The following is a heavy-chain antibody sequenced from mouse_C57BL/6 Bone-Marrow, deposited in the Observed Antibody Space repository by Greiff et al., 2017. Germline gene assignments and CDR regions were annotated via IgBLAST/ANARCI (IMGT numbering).Heavy chain of an antibody. Sequence: QVQLQQPGAELVMPGASVKLSCKASGYTFTSYWMHWVKQRPGQGLEWIGEIDPSDSYTNYNQKFKGKSTLPVDKSSSTAYMQLSSLTSEDSAVYYCAREGYYGSSLYYFDYWGQGTTLTVSA. CDR2: IDPSDSYT. D-gene: IGHD1-1*01. CDR1: GYTFTSYW. V-gene: IGHV1-69*01. J-gene: IGHJ2*01. CDR3: AREGYYGSSLYYFDY.